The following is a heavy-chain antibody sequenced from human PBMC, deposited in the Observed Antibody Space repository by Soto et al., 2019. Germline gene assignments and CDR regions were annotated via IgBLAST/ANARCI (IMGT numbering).Heavy chain of an antibody. CDR2: IMPLYAKP. D-gene: IGHD1-26*01. CDR1: GGTFNTYT. Sequence: QVQLVQSGAEVKKPGSSVKVSCKASGGTFNTYTISWVRQVPGQGPEWMGGIMPLYAKPTYAQTFQGRLTIAADEYTSTVYMELSSLRSEDTALYYCASLNNWSSGDGRIDVWGRGTAVSVSS. CDR3: ASLNNWSSGDGRIDV. J-gene: IGHJ6*02. V-gene: IGHV1-69*01.